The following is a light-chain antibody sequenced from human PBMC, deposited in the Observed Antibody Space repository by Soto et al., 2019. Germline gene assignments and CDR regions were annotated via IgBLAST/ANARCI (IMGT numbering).Light chain of an antibody. CDR3: QQYGSSGT. CDR1: QSVSNNY. J-gene: IGKJ1*01. V-gene: IGKV3-20*01. Sequence: MVLRHSQCTLSLFHGESATLSGTASQSVSNNYLARYQQKPGQAPRLLIYGASNRATGIPDRFSGSGSGTDFTLTISRLEPEDFAVYYCQQYGSSGTFGQGTKVDIK. CDR2: GAS.